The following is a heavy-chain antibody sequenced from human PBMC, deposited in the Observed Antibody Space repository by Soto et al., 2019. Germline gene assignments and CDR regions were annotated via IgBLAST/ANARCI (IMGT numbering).Heavy chain of an antibody. J-gene: IGHJ6*02. Sequence: ASVKVSCKASGYTFTGYYMHWVRQAPGQGLEWMGWINPNSGGTNYAQKFQGWVTMTRDTSISTAYMELSRLRSDDTAVYYCAREGAPKRDFDRHYYYYGMDVWGQGTTVTVSS. CDR2: INPNSGGT. CDR1: GYTFTGYY. CDR3: AREGAPKRDFDRHYYYYGMDV. V-gene: IGHV1-2*04. D-gene: IGHD3-9*01.